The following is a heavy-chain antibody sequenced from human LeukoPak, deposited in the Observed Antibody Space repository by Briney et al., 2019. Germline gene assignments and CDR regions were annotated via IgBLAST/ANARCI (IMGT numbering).Heavy chain of an antibody. CDR1: GFTFSSYA. Sequence: GGSLRLSCAASGFTFSSYAMNWVRQAPGKGLEWVSAISAGGDSTFYADPVKGRFAISRDNSKNTLFLQMISLRAEDTAVYYCAKVVPGYSYGFLNYYFMDVWGKGTTVTVSS. V-gene: IGHV3-23*01. D-gene: IGHD5-18*01. CDR3: AKVVPGYSYGFLNYYFMDV. CDR2: ISAGGDST. J-gene: IGHJ6*03.